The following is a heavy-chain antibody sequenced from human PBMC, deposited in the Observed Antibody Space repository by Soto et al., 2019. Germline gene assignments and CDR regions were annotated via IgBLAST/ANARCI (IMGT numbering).Heavy chain of an antibody. Sequence: SETLSLTCAVYGGSFSGYYWSWIRQPPGKGLEWIGEINHSGSTNYNPSLKSRVTISVDTSKNQCALKQSSVTAADTAVYYCAGVLSIAARRYYFDYWGQGTLVTVSS. CDR2: INHSGST. D-gene: IGHD6-13*01. CDR1: GGSFSGYY. J-gene: IGHJ4*02. V-gene: IGHV4-34*01. CDR3: AGVLSIAARRYYFDY.